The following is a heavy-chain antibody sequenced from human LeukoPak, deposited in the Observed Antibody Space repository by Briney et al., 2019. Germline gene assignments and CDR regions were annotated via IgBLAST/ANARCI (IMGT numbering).Heavy chain of an antibody. CDR3: ARRGREGSTLDY. J-gene: IGHJ4*02. Sequence: GGSLRLSCAASGFIFSSFAMHWVRQAPGKGLEWVALISYDGNNKYYADSVKGRFTISRDNSKNTLSLQMNSLRAEDTAVYYCARRGREGSTLDYWGQGALVTVSS. CDR2: ISYDGNNK. V-gene: IGHV3-30*04. D-gene: IGHD1-26*01. CDR1: GFIFSSFA.